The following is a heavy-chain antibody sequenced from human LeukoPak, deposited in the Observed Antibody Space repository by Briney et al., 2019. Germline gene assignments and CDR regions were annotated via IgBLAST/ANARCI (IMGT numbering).Heavy chain of an antibody. CDR3: TRGFFGVRERVDYYFYYMDV. V-gene: IGHV3-48*04. CDR2: ISSSDNAI. CDR1: GFSFSSYG. D-gene: IGHD3-3*01. J-gene: IGHJ6*03. Sequence: GGSLRLPCAASGFSFSSYGMNWVRQAPGMGLEWLSFISSSDNAIYYADSVKGRSTISRDNSINSLFLQMNSLRAEDTAVYYCTRGFFGVRERVDYYFYYMDVWGTGTTVTVSS.